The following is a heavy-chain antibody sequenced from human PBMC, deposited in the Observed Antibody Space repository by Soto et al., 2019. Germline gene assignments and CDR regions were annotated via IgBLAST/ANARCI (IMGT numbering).Heavy chain of an antibody. CDR1: GFTFSTYA. D-gene: IGHD2-15*01. CDR2: VSSGGGT. J-gene: IGHJ4*02. Sequence: GGSLRLSCAASGFTFSTYAMGWVRQAPGKGLEWVSVVSSGGGTHYADSVKGRFTVSRDNSKNTLSLQMNSLGADDTAVYYCAKRRGAGGNFDYWGQGALVTV. V-gene: IGHV3-23*01. CDR3: AKRRGAGGNFDY.